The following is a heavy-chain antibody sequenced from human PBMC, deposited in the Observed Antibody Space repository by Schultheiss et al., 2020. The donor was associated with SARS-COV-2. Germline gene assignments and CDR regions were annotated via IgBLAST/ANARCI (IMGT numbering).Heavy chain of an antibody. CDR3: ARGIPPRTPPGY. CDR2: IYYSGSS. V-gene: IGHV4-61*08. D-gene: IGHD2-15*01. Sequence: SETLSLTCTVSGGSISSGGYYWSWIRQHPGKGLEWIGYIYYSGSSNYNPSLKSRVTMSVDTYKNQFFLKLTSVTAADTAVYYCARGIPPRTPPGYWGQGTLVTVSS. J-gene: IGHJ4*02. CDR1: GGSISSGGYY.